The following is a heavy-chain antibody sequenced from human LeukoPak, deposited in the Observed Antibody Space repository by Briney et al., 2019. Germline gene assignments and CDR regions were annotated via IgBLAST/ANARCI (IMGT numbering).Heavy chain of an antibody. V-gene: IGHV4-39*07. CDR1: GGSISSSSYY. CDR3: AKINGHGAFDI. Sequence: SETLSLTCTVSGGSISSSSYYWGWIRQPPGEGLEWIGTIYYSGNTYYNPSLKSRVTISVDTSKNQFSLKLSSVTAADTAVYYCAKINGHGAFDIWGQGTMVTVSS. J-gene: IGHJ3*02. CDR2: IYYSGNT. D-gene: IGHD2-8*01.